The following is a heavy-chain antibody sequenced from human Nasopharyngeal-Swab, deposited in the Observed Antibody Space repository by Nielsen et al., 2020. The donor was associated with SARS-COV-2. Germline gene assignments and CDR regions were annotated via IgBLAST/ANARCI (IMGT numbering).Heavy chain of an antibody. J-gene: IGHJ3*02. CDR2: IFYSGST. V-gene: IGHV4-59*08. Sequence: SETLSLTCTVSGGSISSYYWSWIRQPPGKGLEWIGHIFYSGSTNYNPSLKSQVTISIDTSRNQFSLKLSSVTAADTAVYYCARLLSGTKPPHDAFDIWGQGTMVTVSS. CDR1: GGSISSYY. CDR3: ARLLSGTKPPHDAFDI. D-gene: IGHD1-26*01.